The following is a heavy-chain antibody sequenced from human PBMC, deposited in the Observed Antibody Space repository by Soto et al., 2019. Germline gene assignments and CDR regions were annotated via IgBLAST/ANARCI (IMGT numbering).Heavy chain of an antibody. CDR2: IYHSGT. CDR1: GGSVSNYY. V-gene: IGHV4-59*02. D-gene: IGHD3-10*01. CDR3: AREIGGGNFDY. Sequence: SETLSLTCTVSGGSVSNYYWSWIRQPPGKGLEWIAYIYHSGTNYNPSLKSRVTISVDTSKNHFSLKLSSVTAADTAVYYCAREIGGGNFDYWGQGTLVTVS. J-gene: IGHJ4*02.